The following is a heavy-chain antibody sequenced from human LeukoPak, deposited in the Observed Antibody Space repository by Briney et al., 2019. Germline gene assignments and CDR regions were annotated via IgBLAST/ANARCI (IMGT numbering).Heavy chain of an antibody. CDR1: GGSVSSYS. D-gene: IGHD6-19*01. CDR2: IYASGST. CDR3: ARAQDCSSGCYRFFDY. J-gene: IGHJ4*02. V-gene: IGHV4-4*07. Sequence: SETLSLTCTVSGGSVSSYSWSWIRQPAGKGLEWIGRIYASGSTNYNPSLKSRVTMSLGTSKNQFSLNLSSVTAADTAVYYCARAQDCSSGCYRFFDYWGQGTLVTVSS.